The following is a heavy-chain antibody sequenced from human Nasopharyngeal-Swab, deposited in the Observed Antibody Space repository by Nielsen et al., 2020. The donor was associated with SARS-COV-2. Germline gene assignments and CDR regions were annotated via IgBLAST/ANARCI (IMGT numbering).Heavy chain of an antibody. J-gene: IGHJ4*02. CDR2: INHSGST. CDR3: ARLQYSSSWSTLFDY. Sequence: SDTLSLTCTVSGGSISSYYWSWIRQPPGKGLEWIGEINHSGSTNYNPSLKSRVTISVDTSKNQFSLKLSSVTAADTAVYYCARLQYSSSWSTLFDYWGQGTLVTVSS. D-gene: IGHD6-13*01. V-gene: IGHV4-34*01. CDR1: GGSISSYY.